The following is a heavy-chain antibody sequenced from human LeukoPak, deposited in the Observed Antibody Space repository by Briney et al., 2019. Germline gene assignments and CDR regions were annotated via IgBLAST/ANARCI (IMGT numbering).Heavy chain of an antibody. Sequence: PSETLSLTCTVSGGSISSSSYYWGWIRQPPGKGLEWIGSIYYSGSTYYNPSLKSRVTISVDTSKNQFSLKLSSVTAADTAVYYCARDSGNPARYYYYGMDVWGQGTTVTVSS. CDR1: GGSISSSSYY. D-gene: IGHD6-25*01. J-gene: IGHJ6*02. V-gene: IGHV4-39*07. CDR2: IYYSGST. CDR3: ARDSGNPARYYYYGMDV.